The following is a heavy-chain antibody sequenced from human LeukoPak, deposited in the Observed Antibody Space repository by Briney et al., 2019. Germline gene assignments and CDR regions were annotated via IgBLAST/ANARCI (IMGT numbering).Heavy chain of an antibody. CDR2: MHHSGAT. CDR3: ARGILGYYYSDL. CDR1: GGSFSGYY. D-gene: IGHD3-16*01. J-gene: IGHJ2*01. Sequence: KTSETLSLTCAVSGGSFSGYYWSWIRQPPGKGLEWIGEMHHSGATSYKPSLRSRVTISGDPSENQFSLELSSVSAADTAVYYCARGILGYYYSDLWGRGTLVTVSS. V-gene: IGHV4-34*01.